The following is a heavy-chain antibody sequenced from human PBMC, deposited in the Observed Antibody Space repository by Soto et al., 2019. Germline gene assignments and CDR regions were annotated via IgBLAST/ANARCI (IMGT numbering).Heavy chain of an antibody. CDR3: ARRYCSSTSCYENWFDP. D-gene: IGHD2-2*01. CDR2: ISAYNGNT. CDR1: GYTFTSYG. J-gene: IGHJ5*02. V-gene: IGHV1-18*01. Sequence: AXVKVSCKASGYTFTSYGISWVRQAPGQGLEWMGWISAYNGNTNYAQKLQGRVTMTTDTSTSTAYMELRSLRSDDTAVYYCARRYCSSTSCYENWFDPWGQGTRVTVSS.